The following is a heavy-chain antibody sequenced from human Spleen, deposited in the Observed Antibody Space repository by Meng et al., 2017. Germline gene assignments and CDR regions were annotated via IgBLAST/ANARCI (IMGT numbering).Heavy chain of an antibody. D-gene: IGHD3-22*01. CDR3: AKCYYDSSGDAFDI. CDR1: GITFRNLW. CDR2: IKSKVNGGTT. V-gene: IGHV3-15*01. J-gene: IGHJ3*02. Sequence: GESLKISCVASGITFRNLWMTWVRQAPGKGLEWVGRIKSKVNGGTTDFAAPVKGRFTISRDDPENTLYLQMNSLKAEDTAVYYCAKCYYDSSGDAFDIWGQGTMVTVSS.